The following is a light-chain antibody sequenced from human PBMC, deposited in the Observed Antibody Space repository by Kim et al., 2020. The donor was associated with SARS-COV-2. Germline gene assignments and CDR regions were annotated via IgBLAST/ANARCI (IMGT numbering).Light chain of an antibody. CDR1: SSDVGGYNY. Sequence: LTQPASVSGSPGQSITISCTGTSSDVGGYNYVSWYQQHPGKAPKLLIYDVNNRPSGVSNRFSGSKSGTTASLTISGLQAEDEGDYYCGSYTTSSTYVFGTGTKVTVL. CDR3: GSYTTSSTYV. V-gene: IGLV2-14*03. CDR2: DVN. J-gene: IGLJ1*01.